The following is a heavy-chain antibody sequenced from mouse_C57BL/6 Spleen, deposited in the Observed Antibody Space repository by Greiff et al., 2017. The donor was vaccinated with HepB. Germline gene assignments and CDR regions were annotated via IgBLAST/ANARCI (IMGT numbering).Heavy chain of an antibody. CDR1: GFTFSDYY. D-gene: IGHD2-1*01. V-gene: IGHV5-12*01. CDR2: ISNGGGST. CDR3: ARRGFYYGNLDY. J-gene: IGHJ2*01. Sequence: EVKLVESGGGLVQPGGSLKLSCAASGFTFSDYYMYWVRQTPEKRLEWVAYISNGGGSTYYPDTVKGRFTISRDNAKNTLYLQMSRLKSEDTAMYYCARRGFYYGNLDYWGQGTTLTVSS.